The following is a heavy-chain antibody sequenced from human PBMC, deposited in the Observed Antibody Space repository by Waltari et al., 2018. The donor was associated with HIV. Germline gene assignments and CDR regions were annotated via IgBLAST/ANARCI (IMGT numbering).Heavy chain of an antibody. J-gene: IGHJ6*02. CDR2: INAGNGNT. D-gene: IGHD2-2*01. CDR1: GYTFTSYA. CDR3: AREGEDCSSTSCYVGGMDV. Sequence: QVQLVQSGAEVKKPGASVKVSCKASGYTFTSYAMHCVRHAPGQRLEWMGWINAGNGNTKYSQKFQGRVTSKREPYGRTAYMEGSSVGSEDTAVYYCAREGEDCSSTSCYVGGMDVWGQGTTVTVSS. V-gene: IGHV1-3*01.